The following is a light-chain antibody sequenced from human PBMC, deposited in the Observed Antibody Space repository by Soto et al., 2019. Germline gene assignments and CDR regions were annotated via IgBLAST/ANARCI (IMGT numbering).Light chain of an antibody. Sequence: QSVLTQPASVSGSPGQSITISCTGTSSDVGSYNLVSWYQQHPGKAPKLMIYEGSKRPSGVSNRFSGSKSGNTASLTISGLQAEXEADYYCCSYAGSSTVVFGGGTKLTVL. CDR2: EGS. CDR1: SSDVGSYNL. CDR3: CSYAGSSTVV. V-gene: IGLV2-23*01. J-gene: IGLJ2*01.